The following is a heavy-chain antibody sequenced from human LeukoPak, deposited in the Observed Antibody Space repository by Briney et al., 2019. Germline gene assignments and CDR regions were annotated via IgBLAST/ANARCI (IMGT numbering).Heavy chain of an antibody. Sequence: NPSETLSLTCTVSGHSISRGDYYWSWLRQPAGRGLEWIGRISSSGSTHYNPSLKSRVTISVDTSKNQFSLKLSSVTAADTAVYFCARGPYSYDSSGAFDIWGQGTMVTVSS. D-gene: IGHD3-22*01. J-gene: IGHJ3*02. V-gene: IGHV4-61*02. CDR2: ISSSGST. CDR3: ARGPYSYDSSGAFDI. CDR1: GHSISRGDYY.